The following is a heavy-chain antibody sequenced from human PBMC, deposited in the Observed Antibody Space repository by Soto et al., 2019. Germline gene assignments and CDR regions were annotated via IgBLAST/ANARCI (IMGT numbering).Heavy chain of an antibody. D-gene: IGHD3-3*01. J-gene: IGHJ6*02. CDR1: GGTFSSYA. CDR2: IIPIFGTA. CDR3: ARVGGYYDFWSGYWGHGMDV. V-gene: IGHV1-69*13. Sequence: GASVKVSCKASGGTFSSYAISWVRQAPGQGLEWMGGIIPIFGTANYAQKFQGRVTITADESTSTAYMELNSLRAEDTAVYYCARVGGYYDFWSGYWGHGMDVWGQGTTVTVSS.